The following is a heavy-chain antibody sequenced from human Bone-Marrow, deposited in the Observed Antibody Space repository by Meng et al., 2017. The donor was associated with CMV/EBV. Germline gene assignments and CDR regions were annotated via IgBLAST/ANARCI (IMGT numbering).Heavy chain of an antibody. V-gene: IGHV1-8*01. J-gene: IGHJ6*02. CDR3: ARDNLGFQWHNWNPGYGMDV. CDR1: GYTFTSYD. D-gene: IGHD1-20*01. Sequence: ASVKVSCKASGYTFTSYDINWVRQATGQGLEWMGWMNPNSGNTGYAQKFQGRVTMTRNTSISTAYMELSSLRSEDTAVYYCARDNLGFQWHNWNPGYGMDVWGQGTTVTVSS. CDR2: MNPNSGNT.